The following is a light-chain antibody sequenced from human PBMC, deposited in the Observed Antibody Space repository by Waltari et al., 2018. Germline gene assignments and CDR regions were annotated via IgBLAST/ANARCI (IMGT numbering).Light chain of an antibody. Sequence: VLTQSPGTLSLSPGARATLSCRASQSLTKRYLAWYQQKPGQAPRLLISGASSRAAGIPDRCSGSGSGTDFNLTISRLEPEDFAVYYCQQYGSSVLYTFGQGTKLEIK. CDR1: QSLTKRY. CDR2: GAS. J-gene: IGKJ2*01. CDR3: QQYGSSVLYT. V-gene: IGKV3-20*01.